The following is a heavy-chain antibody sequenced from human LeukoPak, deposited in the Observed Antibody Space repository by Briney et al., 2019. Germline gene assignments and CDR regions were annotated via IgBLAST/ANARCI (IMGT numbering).Heavy chain of an antibody. D-gene: IGHD3-22*01. CDR3: AKLRDFFDSSGQFDY. J-gene: IGHJ4*02. CDR1: GFTFSSYA. V-gene: IGHV3-23*01. Sequence: GGSLRLSCAASGFTFSSYAMSWVRQAPGKGLEWVSATSGSGDGTFYADSVKGRFTISRDNSKNKLYLQMNSLRAEDTAIYYCAKLRDFFDSSGQFDYWGQGTLVTVSS. CDR2: TSGSGDGT.